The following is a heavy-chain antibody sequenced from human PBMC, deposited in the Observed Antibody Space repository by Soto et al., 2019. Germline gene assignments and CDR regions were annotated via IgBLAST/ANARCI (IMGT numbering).Heavy chain of an antibody. J-gene: IGHJ3*02. CDR3: ARGTYYDFWSGYSKDAFDI. V-gene: IGHV1-8*01. Sequence: ASVKVSCKASGYTFTSYDINWVRQATGQGLEWMGWMNPNSGNTGYAQKFQGRVTMTRNTSISTAYMELSSLRSEGTAVYYCARGTYYDFWSGYSKDAFDIWGQGTMVTVSS. D-gene: IGHD3-3*01. CDR1: GYTFTSYD. CDR2: MNPNSGNT.